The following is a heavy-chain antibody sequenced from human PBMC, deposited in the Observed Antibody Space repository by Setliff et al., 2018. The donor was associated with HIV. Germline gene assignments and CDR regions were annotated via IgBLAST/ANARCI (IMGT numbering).Heavy chain of an antibody. J-gene: IGHJ1*01. D-gene: IGHD2-15*01. CDR3: ARDPYCSGDGCFRYYQH. Sequence: NPSETLSLTCAVYGGSFSGYYWSWIRQSPEKGLEWIGEIHHSRRTNYSPSLKSRVAMSLDTSKNQFSLKLSSVTAADTAVYFCARDPYCSGDGCFRYYQHWGRGTLVTVSS. CDR1: GGSFSGYY. CDR2: IHHSRRT. V-gene: IGHV4-34*01.